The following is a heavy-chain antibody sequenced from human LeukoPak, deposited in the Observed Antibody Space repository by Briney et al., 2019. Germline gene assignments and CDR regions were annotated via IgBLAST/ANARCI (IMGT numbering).Heavy chain of an antibody. CDR3: ARGAAPPNNWYFDL. V-gene: IGHV3-30-3*01. Sequence: GGSLRLSCAASGLTFSSYPMHWVRQAPGKGLEWVAVISYDGSEKHYADPVKGRFTISRDNSKNTLYLQMSSLRAEDTAMYYCARGAAPPNNWYFDLWGRGTLVTVSS. CDR2: ISYDGSEK. CDR1: GLTFSSYP. J-gene: IGHJ2*01.